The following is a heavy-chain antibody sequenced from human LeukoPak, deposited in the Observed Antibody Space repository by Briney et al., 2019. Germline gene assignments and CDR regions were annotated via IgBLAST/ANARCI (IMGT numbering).Heavy chain of an antibody. CDR1: GFTFSSYA. D-gene: IGHD3-22*01. V-gene: IGHV3-23*01. Sequence: QPGGSLRLSCAASGFTFSSYAMSWVRRAPGKGLEWVSAISGSGGSTYYADSVKGRFTISRDNSKNTLYLRMNSLRAEDTAVYYCAKDLGYYDSSGLTWGQGTLVTASS. CDR3: AKDLGYYDSSGLT. J-gene: IGHJ4*02. CDR2: ISGSGGST.